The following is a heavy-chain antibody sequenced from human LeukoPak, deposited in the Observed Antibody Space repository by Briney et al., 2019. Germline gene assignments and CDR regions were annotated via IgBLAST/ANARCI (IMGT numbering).Heavy chain of an antibody. J-gene: IGHJ5*02. CDR1: GFTFSSYA. Sequence: GRSLRLSCAASGFTFSSYAIHWVRQAPGKGLEWMAVISYDGSNKYYADSVKGRFTISRDNSKNTIYLQMNSLRPEDTAVYYCARDAPGYCSGGTCYNKWFDPWGQGTLVAVSS. CDR3: ARDAPGYCSGGTCYNKWFDP. V-gene: IGHV3-30*04. D-gene: IGHD2-15*01. CDR2: ISYDGSNK.